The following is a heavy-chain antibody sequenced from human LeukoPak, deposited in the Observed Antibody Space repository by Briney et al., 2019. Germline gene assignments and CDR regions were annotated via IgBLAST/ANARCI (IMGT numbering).Heavy chain of an antibody. D-gene: IGHD1-26*01. CDR3: ARGGYSGSYPLYYYYGMDV. CDR2: FYYSGSP. Sequence: SQTLSLTCTVSGGSISSGDYYWSWIRQPPGKGLEWIGYFYYSGSPYYNPSLKSRITISVDTSKNQFSLKLSSVTAADTAVYYCARGGYSGSYPLYYYYGMDVWGQGTTVTVSS. J-gene: IGHJ6*02. CDR1: GGSISSGDYY. V-gene: IGHV4-30-4*01.